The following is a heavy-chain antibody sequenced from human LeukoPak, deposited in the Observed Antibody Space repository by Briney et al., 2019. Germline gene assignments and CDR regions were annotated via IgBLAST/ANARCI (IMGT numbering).Heavy chain of an antibody. CDR1: GFTFSSYW. D-gene: IGHD6-6*01. V-gene: IGHV3-7*01. CDR3: ARDLYSSSSSPFDY. Sequence: GGSLRLSCAASGFTFSSYWMHWVRQAPGKGLEWVANIKQDGSEKYYVDSVKGRFTISRDNAKNSLYLQMNSLRAEDTAVCYCARDLYSSSSSPFDYWGQGTLVTVSS. J-gene: IGHJ4*02. CDR2: IKQDGSEK.